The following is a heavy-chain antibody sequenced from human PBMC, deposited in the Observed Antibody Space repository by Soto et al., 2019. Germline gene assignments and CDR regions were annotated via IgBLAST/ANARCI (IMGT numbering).Heavy chain of an antibody. CDR1: GGSIRSSNW. J-gene: IGHJ4*02. V-gene: IGHV4-4*02. CDR3: ATLLSYVGY. Sequence: SETLSLTCAFSGGSIRSSNWWIWVRQPPGKGLEWTGEIYHSGSTNYNPSLKSRVTISVDKSKNQFSLKLNSVTAADTAVYYCATLLSYVGYWGQGTLVTVSS. CDR2: IYHSGST. D-gene: IGHD1-26*01.